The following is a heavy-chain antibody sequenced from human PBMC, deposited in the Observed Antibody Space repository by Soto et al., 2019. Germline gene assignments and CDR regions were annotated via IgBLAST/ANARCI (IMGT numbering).Heavy chain of an antibody. CDR3: AREAALVWFGESQRDAFDI. CDR2: ISSSGITI. CDR1: GFTFSNYA. V-gene: IGHV3-48*03. Sequence: GGSLRLSCAASGFTFSNYAMNWVRQVPGKGLEWVSYISSSGITIYYADSVKGRFTISRDNVKHSVFLQMSSLGVEDTAVYYCAREAALVWFGESQRDAFDIWGQGTMVTVSS. D-gene: IGHD3-10*01. J-gene: IGHJ3*02.